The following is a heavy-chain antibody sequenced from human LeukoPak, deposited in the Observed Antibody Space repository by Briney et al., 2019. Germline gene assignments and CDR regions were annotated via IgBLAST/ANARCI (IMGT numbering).Heavy chain of an antibody. J-gene: IGHJ5*02. D-gene: IGHD1-7*01. CDR3: ARGLNWKYGWFDP. Sequence: PGGSLRLSCAASGFTFSSYGMSWVRQAPGKGLEWVSAISGSGGSTYYADSVKGRFTISRGNAKNSLYLQMNSLRAEDTAVYYCARGLNWKYGWFDPWGQGTLVTVSS. CDR2: ISGSGGST. V-gene: IGHV3-23*01. CDR1: GFTFSSYG.